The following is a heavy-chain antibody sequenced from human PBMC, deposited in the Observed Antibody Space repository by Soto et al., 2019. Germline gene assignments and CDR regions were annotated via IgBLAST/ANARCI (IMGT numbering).Heavy chain of an antibody. J-gene: IGHJ6*02. V-gene: IGHV1-69*12. CDR3: ARDGWNCTSTSCYPPSYGMDV. CDR2: IIPIFGTA. CDR1: GGTFSSYA. Sequence: QVQLVQSGAEVKKPGSSVKVSCKASGGTFSSYAISWVRQAPGQGLEWMGGIIPIFGTANYAQKFQGRVTITADESTSTAYMELSSLRSEDTAVYYCARDGWNCTSTSCYPPSYGMDVWGQGTTVTVSS. D-gene: IGHD2-2*01.